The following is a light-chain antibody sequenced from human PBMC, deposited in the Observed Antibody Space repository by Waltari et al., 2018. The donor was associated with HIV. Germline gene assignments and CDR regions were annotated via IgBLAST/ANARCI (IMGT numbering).Light chain of an antibody. CDR2: KNN. V-gene: IGLV1-47*01. CDR3: ASWDDNLNSWV. Sequence: GSDSNIGSNYVYWYQDLPGTAPKLLIYKNNQRSSGVPDRFSGSKSDTSASLAISGLRSEDEADYYCASWDDNLNSWVFGGGTKLTVL. J-gene: IGLJ3*02. CDR1: DSNIGSNY.